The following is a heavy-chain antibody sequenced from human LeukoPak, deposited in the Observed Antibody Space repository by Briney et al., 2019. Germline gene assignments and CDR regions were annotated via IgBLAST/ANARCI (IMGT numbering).Heavy chain of an antibody. Sequence: SETLSLTCTVSGGSISSYYWSWIRQPPGKGLEWIGYIYYSGSTNYNPSLKSRVTISLDTSKNQFSLKLRSVTAADTAVYYCARAEYYDFWSGYRVHAFDIWGQGTMVTVSS. CDR3: ARAEYYDFWSGYRVHAFDI. V-gene: IGHV4-59*01. CDR2: IYYSGST. D-gene: IGHD3-3*01. J-gene: IGHJ3*02. CDR1: GGSISSYY.